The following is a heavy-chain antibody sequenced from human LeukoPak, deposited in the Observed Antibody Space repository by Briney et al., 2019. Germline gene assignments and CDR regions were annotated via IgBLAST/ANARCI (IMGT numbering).Heavy chain of an antibody. CDR1: GFTFSSYA. V-gene: IGHV3-23*01. CDR2: ISGSGGST. D-gene: IGHD2-15*01. Sequence: GGSLRLSCAASGFTFSSYAMSWVRQAPGKGLEWVSAISGSGGSTYYADSVKGRFTISRDNSKNTLYLQMNSLRAEDTAVYYCAKAHCSGGSCYPYYYYGMDVWGRGTTVTVSS. J-gene: IGHJ6*02. CDR3: AKAHCSGGSCYPYYYYGMDV.